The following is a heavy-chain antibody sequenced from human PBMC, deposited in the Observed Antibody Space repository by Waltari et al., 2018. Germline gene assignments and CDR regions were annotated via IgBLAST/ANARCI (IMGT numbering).Heavy chain of an antibody. D-gene: IGHD2-2*01. CDR1: GYRFTSSA. J-gene: IGHJ5*02. Sequence: QVELVQSGPDLKKPGASVKVSCRASGYRFTSSAITWVRQAPGRGFELMGWINTNSGNPTYVQGFTGRFVFSLDTSVSTAFLQINSLEAEDTAVYYCAREVVPAATIVVNWFDPWGQGTLVTVSS. CDR2: INTNSGNP. CDR3: AREVVPAATIVVNWFDP. V-gene: IGHV7-4-1*02.